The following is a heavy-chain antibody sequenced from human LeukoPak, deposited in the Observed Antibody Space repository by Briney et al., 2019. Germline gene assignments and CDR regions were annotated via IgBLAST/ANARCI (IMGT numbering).Heavy chain of an antibody. J-gene: IGHJ4*02. CDR1: GFTFSSYG. CDR2: IRYDGSNK. Sequence: VGSLRLSCAASGFTFSSYGMHWVRQAPGKGLEWVAFIRYDGSNKYYADSVKGRFTISRDSSKNTLYLQMNSLRAEDTAVYYCAKGTSMVRGVIDYWGQGTLVTVSS. V-gene: IGHV3-30*02. CDR3: AKGTSMVRGVIDY. D-gene: IGHD3-10*01.